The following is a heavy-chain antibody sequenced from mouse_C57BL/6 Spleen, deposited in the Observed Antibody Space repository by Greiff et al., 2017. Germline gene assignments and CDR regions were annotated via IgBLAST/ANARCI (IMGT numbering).Heavy chain of an antibody. CDR3: ARDQDDGYYDWYFDV. CDR2: ISDGGSHT. Sequence: EVKLVESGGGLVKPGGSLKLSCAASGFTFSSYAMSWVRQTPEKRLEWVATISDGGSHTYYPDNVKGRFPISRDNAKNNLYLQMSHLKSEDTAMYYCARDQDDGYYDWYFDVWGTGTTVTVSS. D-gene: IGHD2-3*01. J-gene: IGHJ1*03. V-gene: IGHV5-4*01. CDR1: GFTFSSYA.